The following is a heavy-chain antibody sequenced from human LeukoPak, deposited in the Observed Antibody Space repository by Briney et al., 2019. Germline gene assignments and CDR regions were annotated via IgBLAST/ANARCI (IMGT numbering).Heavy chain of an antibody. V-gene: IGHV3-11*04. CDR1: GFTFSDYY. CDR3: ARWSRVYSRLFTFDY. D-gene: IGHD6-13*01. J-gene: IGHJ4*02. CDR2: ISSSGSTI. Sequence: GGSLRLSCAASGFTFSDYYMSWIRQAPGKGLEWVSYISSSGSTIYYADSVKGRFTISRDNAKNSLYLQMNSLRAEDTAVYYCARWSRVYSRLFTFDYWGQGTLVTVSS.